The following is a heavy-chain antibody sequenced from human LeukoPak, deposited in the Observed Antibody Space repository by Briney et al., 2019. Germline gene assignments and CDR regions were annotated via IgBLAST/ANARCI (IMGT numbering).Heavy chain of an antibody. CDR3: ARERPKSRIAVAADDAFDI. Sequence: PGRSLRLSCAASGFTFSSYAMHWVRQAPGKGLEWVAVISYDGSNKYYADSVKGRFTISRDNSKNTLYLQMNSLRAEDTAVYYCARERPKSRIAVAADDAFDIWGQGTMVTVSS. D-gene: IGHD6-19*01. J-gene: IGHJ3*02. V-gene: IGHV3-30-3*01. CDR2: ISYDGSNK. CDR1: GFTFSSYA.